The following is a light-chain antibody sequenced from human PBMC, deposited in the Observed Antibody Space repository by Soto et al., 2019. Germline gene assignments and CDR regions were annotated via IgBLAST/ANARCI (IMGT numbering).Light chain of an antibody. CDR2: DVS. J-gene: IGLJ2*01. CDR1: SSDVGGSDY. V-gene: IGLV2-14*01. Sequence: QSALTQPASVSGSPGQSITISCIGTSSDVGGSDYVSWYQQHPGKAPKLAIYDVSNRPSGVSDRFSGSKSGNTASLTISGLQAEDEADYYCCSYTRSNSLVLFGGGTKLTVL. CDR3: CSYTRSNSLVL.